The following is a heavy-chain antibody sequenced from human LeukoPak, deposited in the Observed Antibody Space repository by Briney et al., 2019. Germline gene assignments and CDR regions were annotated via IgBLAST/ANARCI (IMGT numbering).Heavy chain of an antibody. D-gene: IGHD1-26*01. Sequence: QSGGSLRLSCAASGFTFRSCELSWVRQAPAKGLEWVSYISSSGSIIYYADSVEGRFTISRDNAKNSLYLQMNSLRAEDTAVYYCARAQVGATSYYFDYWGQGTLVTVSS. CDR2: ISSSGSII. CDR1: GFTFRSCE. V-gene: IGHV3-48*03. CDR3: ARAQVGATSYYFDY. J-gene: IGHJ4*02.